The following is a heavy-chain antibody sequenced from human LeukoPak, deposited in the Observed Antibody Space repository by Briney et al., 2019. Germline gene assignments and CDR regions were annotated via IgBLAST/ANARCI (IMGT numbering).Heavy chain of an antibody. CDR1: GFTFSSYG. Sequence: GRSLRLSCAASGFTFSSYGMHWVRQAPGKGLEWVAVISYDGSNKYYADSVKGRFTISRDNSKNTLYLQMNSLRAEDTAVYYCAKDRDYYGSGSGPLDYWGQGTLVTVSS. D-gene: IGHD3-10*01. J-gene: IGHJ4*02. CDR3: AKDRDYYGSGSGPLDY. CDR2: ISYDGSNK. V-gene: IGHV3-30*18.